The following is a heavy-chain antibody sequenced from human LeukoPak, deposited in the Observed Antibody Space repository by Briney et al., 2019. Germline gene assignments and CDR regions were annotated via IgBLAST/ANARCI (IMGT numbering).Heavy chain of an antibody. CDR3: ARDSTTVTTPSFDY. Sequence: PSETLSLTCTVSGGSISSYYWSWIRQPPGKGLEWIGYIYYSGSTNYNPSLKSRVTISVDKSKNQFSLKLSSVTAADTAVYYCARDSTTVTTPSFDYWGQGTLVTVSS. J-gene: IGHJ4*02. V-gene: IGHV4-59*12. CDR1: GGSISSYY. CDR2: IYYSGST. D-gene: IGHD4-17*01.